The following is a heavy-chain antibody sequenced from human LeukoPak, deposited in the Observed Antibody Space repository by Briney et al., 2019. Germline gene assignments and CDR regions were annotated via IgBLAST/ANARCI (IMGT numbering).Heavy chain of an antibody. Sequence: PGGSLRLSCAASGFIFSNSWMSWVRQTPGKGLEWVANIKPDGSEKYYVDSVKGRFTISRDNSKNTLYLQMNSLRAEDTAVYYCANPPAGGYSYGYNYWGQGTLVTVSS. CDR1: GFIFSNSW. V-gene: IGHV3-7*03. CDR2: IKPDGSEK. CDR3: ANPPAGGYSYGYNY. D-gene: IGHD5-18*01. J-gene: IGHJ4*02.